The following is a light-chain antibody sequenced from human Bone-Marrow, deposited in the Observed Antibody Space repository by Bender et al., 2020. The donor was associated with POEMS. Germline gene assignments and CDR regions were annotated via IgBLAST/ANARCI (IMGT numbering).Light chain of an antibody. J-gene: IGLJ3*02. Sequence: QSALTQPASVSGPPGQSITISCTGTSRDVGNYNLVSWYQQHPGKAPKLIIYGVTKRPSGVSSRFSGSKSGNAASLRISGLQAEDEAEYHCCSYVRGNKLVFGGGTKLTVL. CDR1: SRDVGNYNL. CDR3: CSYVRGNKLV. CDR2: GVT. V-gene: IGLV2-23*02.